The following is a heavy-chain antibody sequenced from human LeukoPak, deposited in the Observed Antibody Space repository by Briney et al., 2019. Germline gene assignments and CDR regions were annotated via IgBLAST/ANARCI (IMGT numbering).Heavy chain of an antibody. D-gene: IGHD5-24*01. CDR3: ARDGVMATIGYYFDY. J-gene: IGHJ4*02. Sequence: ASVNVSCKASVGTFSSYAISWVRQAPGQGLEWMGGIIPIFGTANYAQKFQGRVTITADESTSTAYMELSSLRSEDTAVYYCARDGVMATIGYYFDYWGQGTLVTVSS. V-gene: IGHV1-69*13. CDR2: IIPIFGTA. CDR1: VGTFSSYA.